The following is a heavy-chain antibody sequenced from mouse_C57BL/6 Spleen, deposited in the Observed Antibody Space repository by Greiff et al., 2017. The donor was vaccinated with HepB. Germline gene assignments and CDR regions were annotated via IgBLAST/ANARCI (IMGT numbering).Heavy chain of an antibody. V-gene: IGHV1-82*01. CDR1: GYAFSSSW. CDR2: IYPGDGDT. J-gene: IGHJ1*03. CDR3: ARQTGTFYWYFDV. D-gene: IGHD4-1*01. Sequence: QVQLQQSGPELVKSGASVKISCKASGYAFSSSWMNWVKQRPGKGLVWIGRIYPGDGDTNYNGKFKGKATLTADKSSSTAYMQLSSLTSEDSAVYFCARQTGTFYWYFDVWGTGTTVTVAS.